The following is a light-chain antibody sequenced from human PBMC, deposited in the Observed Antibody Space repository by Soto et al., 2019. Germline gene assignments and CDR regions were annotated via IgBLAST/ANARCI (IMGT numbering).Light chain of an antibody. CDR1: QSSSRK. CDR2: GAS. Sequence: EIVLTQSPATLSVSPGERVTLSCRASQSSSRKLGWYQQRHCQAPRLLIYGASTRATGIPARFSGSGSGTEFTLTISSLQSEDFAVYYCHQYDTWRRISFGQGTRLEIK. CDR3: HQYDTWRRIS. V-gene: IGKV3-15*01. J-gene: IGKJ5*01.